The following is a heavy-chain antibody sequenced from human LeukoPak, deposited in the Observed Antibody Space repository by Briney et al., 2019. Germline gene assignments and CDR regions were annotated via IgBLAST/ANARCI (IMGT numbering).Heavy chain of an antibody. CDR1: GFTVSGYY. CDR3: ARSKAGTSFDY. J-gene: IGHJ4*02. V-gene: IGHV3-21*01. Sequence: GGSLRLSCAASGFTVSGYYMSWVRQAPGKGLEWVSSISSSSSYIYYADSVKGRFTISRDNAKNSLYLQMNSLRAEDTAVYYCARSKAGTSFDYWGQGTLVTVSS. CDR2: ISSSSSYI. D-gene: IGHD6-19*01.